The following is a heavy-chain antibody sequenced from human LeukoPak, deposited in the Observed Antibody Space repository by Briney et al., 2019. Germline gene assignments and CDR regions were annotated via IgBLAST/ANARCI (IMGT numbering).Heavy chain of an antibody. CDR1: GFTFSRYA. J-gene: IGHJ5*02. CDR2: ISGSGGTT. D-gene: IGHD2-21*01. V-gene: IGHV3-23*01. Sequence: GGSLRLSCAASGFTFSRYAMNWVRQAPGKGLEWVSAISGSGGTTYYADSVKGRFTISRDNAKDSLYLQMNSLTVEDTAMHYCVRSYHPGGWFDPWGQGTLVTVSS. CDR3: VRSYHPGGWFDP.